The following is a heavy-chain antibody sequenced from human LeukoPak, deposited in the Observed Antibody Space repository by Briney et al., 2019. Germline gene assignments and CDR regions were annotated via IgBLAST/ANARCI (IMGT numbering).Heavy chain of an antibody. J-gene: IGHJ6*02. CDR1: GFTVNSNY. CDR3: ARGFGKVAANVFGGYTMDV. CDR2: IYTGGST. V-gene: IGHV3-66*02. Sequence: PGGSLRPSCAASGFTVNSNYMSWVRQAPGKGLEWVSLIYTGGSTYYADSVKGRFTISRDNSKNTLYLQMNSLRPEDTAVYYCARGFGKVAANVFGGYTMDVWGQGTTVTVSS. D-gene: IGHD6-6*01.